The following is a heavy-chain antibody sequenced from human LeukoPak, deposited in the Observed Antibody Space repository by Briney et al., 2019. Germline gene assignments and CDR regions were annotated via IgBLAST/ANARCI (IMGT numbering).Heavy chain of an antibody. CDR2: IYYTRST. J-gene: IGHJ4*02. Sequence: PSETLSLTCTVSGDSITSGAYFWNWIRQQPGKGLEWIGYIYYTRSTNYNPSLESRVTILLDTSKNEFSLRLSSVTAADTAVYYCARGYYFDSGSFFEDWGQGTLDTVSS. CDR1: GDSITSGAYF. V-gene: IGHV4-31*03. D-gene: IGHD3-10*01. CDR3: ARGYYFDSGSFFED.